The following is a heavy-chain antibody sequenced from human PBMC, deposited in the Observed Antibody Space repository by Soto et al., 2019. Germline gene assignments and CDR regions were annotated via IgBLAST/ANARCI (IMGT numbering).Heavy chain of an antibody. Sequence: GSLRLSCAGSGFTFSNYAMSRVRQAPGKGLAWVSAISGSGGSTYYADSVKGRFTISRDNSKNTLYLQMNSLRAEDTALYYCAKVPVGATGRFDYWGQGTLVTVSS. CDR2: ISGSGGST. D-gene: IGHD1-26*01. CDR3: AKVPVGATGRFDY. J-gene: IGHJ4*02. V-gene: IGHV3-23*01. CDR1: GFTFSNYA.